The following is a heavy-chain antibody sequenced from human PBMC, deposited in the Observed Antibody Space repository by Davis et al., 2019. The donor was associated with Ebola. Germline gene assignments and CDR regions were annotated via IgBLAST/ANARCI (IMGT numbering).Heavy chain of an antibody. CDR3: ARSKSGWLDY. Sequence: PGGSLRLSCAASGFSFSDHYMDWVRQAPGKGLEWVGRTRNKANSYTTEYAASVKGRFTISRDDSKNSLYLQMNSLKTEDTAVYYCARSKSGWLDYWGQGTLVTVSS. CDR2: TRNKANSYTT. V-gene: IGHV3-72*01. J-gene: IGHJ4*02. D-gene: IGHD6-19*01. CDR1: GFSFSDHY.